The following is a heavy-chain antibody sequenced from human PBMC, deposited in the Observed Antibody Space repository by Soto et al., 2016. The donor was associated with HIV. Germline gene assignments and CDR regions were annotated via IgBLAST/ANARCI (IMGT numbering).Heavy chain of an antibody. V-gene: IGHV1-2*02. CDR1: GGIFSTYT. CDR3: ATRIGYSYGFYYFDS. Sequence: QVQLVQSGTEVKKPGSSVKVSCKASGGIFSTYTISWVRQAPGQGLEWMGWINPNTGVTNFAQKFQGRVTMTRDTSIRTAYMDLSRLTSADTAVYYCATRIGYSYGFYYFDSWGQGSLVTVSS. D-gene: IGHD5-18*01. J-gene: IGHJ4*02. CDR2: INPNTGVT.